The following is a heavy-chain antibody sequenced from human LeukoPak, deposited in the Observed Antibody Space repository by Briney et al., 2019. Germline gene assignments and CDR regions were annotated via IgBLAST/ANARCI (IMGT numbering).Heavy chain of an antibody. D-gene: IGHD6-13*01. CDR2: IYHSGST. Sequence: PSETLSLTCAVSGGSISSGGYSWSWIRQPPGKGLEWIGYIYHSGSTYYNPSLKSRVTIPVDTSKNQFSLKLSSVTAADTAVYYCARGDYNSSSGYWSQGTLVTVSS. V-gene: IGHV4-30-2*01. J-gene: IGHJ4*02. CDR1: GGSISSGGYS. CDR3: ARGDYNSSSGY.